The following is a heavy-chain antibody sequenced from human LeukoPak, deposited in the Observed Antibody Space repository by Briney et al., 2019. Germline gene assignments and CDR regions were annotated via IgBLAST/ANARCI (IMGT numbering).Heavy chain of an antibody. V-gene: IGHV3-23*01. CDR2: ISGSGGST. CDR1: GFTFSSYA. J-gene: IGHJ4*02. CDR3: ANDYGGNSDASFDY. Sequence: EGSLRLSCAASGFTFSSYAMSWVRQAPGKGLEWVSAISGSGGSTYYADSVKGRFTISRDNSKNTLYLQMNSLRAEDTAVYYCANDYGGNSDASFDYWGQGTLVTVSS. D-gene: IGHD4-23*01.